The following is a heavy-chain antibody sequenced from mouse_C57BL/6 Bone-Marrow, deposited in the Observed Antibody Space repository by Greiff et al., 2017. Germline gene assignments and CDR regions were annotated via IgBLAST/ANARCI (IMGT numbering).Heavy chain of an antibody. CDR1: GYTFTSYW. J-gene: IGHJ2*01. CDR3: ARGIPGYFDY. V-gene: IGHV1-55*01. CDR2: IYPGSGST. Sequence: QVQLKQPGAELVKPGASVKMSCKASGYTFTSYWITWVKQRPGQGLEWIGDIYPGSGSTNYNEKFKSKATLTVDTSSSTAYMQLSSLTSADSAVYYSARGIPGYFDYWGQGTTLTVSS.